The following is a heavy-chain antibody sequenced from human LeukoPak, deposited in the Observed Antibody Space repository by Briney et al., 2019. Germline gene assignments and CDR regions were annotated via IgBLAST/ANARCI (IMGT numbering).Heavy chain of an antibody. Sequence: TGGPLRLSCAASGFTFSSYAMHWVRQAPGKGLEWVAVISYDGSNKYYADSVKGRFTISRDNSKNTLYLQMNSLRAEDTAVYYCARDLRKVAYYYDSSGYYYFDYWGQGTLVTVSS. CDR3: ARDLRKVAYYYDSSGYYYFDY. V-gene: IGHV3-30-3*01. J-gene: IGHJ4*02. CDR1: GFTFSSYA. D-gene: IGHD3-22*01. CDR2: ISYDGSNK.